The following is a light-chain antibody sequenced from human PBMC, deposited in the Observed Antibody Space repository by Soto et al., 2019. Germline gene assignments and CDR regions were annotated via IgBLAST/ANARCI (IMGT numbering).Light chain of an antibody. CDR3: QQRTNWPPWT. V-gene: IGKV3-11*01. CDR1: QTVSSNY. CDR2: DAS. Sequence: EILLTQSPDTLSLSPGEGATLSCRAIQTVSSNYLAWCQQRPGQAPRLLIYDASNKATGIPARFSGSGSGTDFTLTISSLEPEDFAVYYCQQRTNWPPWTFGQGTKVDIK. J-gene: IGKJ1*01.